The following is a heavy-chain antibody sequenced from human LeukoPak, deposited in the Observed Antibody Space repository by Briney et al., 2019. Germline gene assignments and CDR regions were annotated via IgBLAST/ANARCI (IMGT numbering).Heavy chain of an antibody. Sequence: PGGSRRLACAASGFIFSSYAMHWVRQAPGKGLEWVAVISYDGSNKYYADSVKGRFTISRDNSKNTLYLQMNSLRGEDTAVYYCARSYNGSGSYIGYWGQRTLVTVSS. V-gene: IGHV3-30*04. J-gene: IGHJ4*02. CDR3: ARSYNGSGSYIGY. CDR2: ISYDGSNK. CDR1: GFIFSSYA. D-gene: IGHD3-10*01.